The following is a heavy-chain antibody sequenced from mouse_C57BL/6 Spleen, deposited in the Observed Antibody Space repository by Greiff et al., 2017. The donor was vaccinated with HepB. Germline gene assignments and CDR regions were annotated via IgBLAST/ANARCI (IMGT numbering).Heavy chain of an antibody. J-gene: IGHJ3*01. CDR2: FHPYNDDT. CDR1: GYTFTTYS. V-gene: IGHV1-47*01. D-gene: IGHD3-2*02. CDR3: ATAQATSWFAY. Sequence: VKLVESGAELVKPGASVKMSCKASGYTFTTYSIEWMKQNHGKSLEWIGNFHPYNDDTKYNENFKGKATLTVEKSSSTVYLELSRLTSDDSAVYYCATAQATSWFAYWGPGTLVTVAA.